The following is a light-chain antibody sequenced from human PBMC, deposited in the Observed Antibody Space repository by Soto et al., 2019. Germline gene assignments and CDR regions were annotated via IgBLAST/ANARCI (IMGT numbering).Light chain of an antibody. CDR2: LGS. Sequence: DIVMTQSPLSLPVTPGESASISCRSSQSLLHRNGYNYLDWYLQKPGQSPQVLIYLGSNRASGVPDRFSGSGSGTDFTLKISRVEAEDVGVYYCMQALQIPWTFGQGTKVEIK. J-gene: IGKJ1*01. V-gene: IGKV2-28*01. CDR1: QSLLHRNGYNY. CDR3: MQALQIPWT.